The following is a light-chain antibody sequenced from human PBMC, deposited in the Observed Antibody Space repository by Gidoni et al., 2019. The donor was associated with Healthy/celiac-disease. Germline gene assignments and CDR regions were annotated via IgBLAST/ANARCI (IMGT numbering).Light chain of an antibody. CDR1: SSNIGSNY. CDR2: RNN. J-gene: IGLJ2*01. CDR3: AAWDDSLSGHVV. V-gene: IGLV1-47*01. Sequence: PSVTISCSGSSSNIGSNYVYWYQQLPGTAPKLLIYRNNQRPSGVPDRFSGSKSGTSASLAISGLRSEDEADYYCAAWDDSLSGHVVFGGGTKLTVL.